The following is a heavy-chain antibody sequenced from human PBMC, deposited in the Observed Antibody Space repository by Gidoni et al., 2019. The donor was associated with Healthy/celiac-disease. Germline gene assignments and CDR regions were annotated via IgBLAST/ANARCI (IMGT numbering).Heavy chain of an antibody. D-gene: IGHD3-22*01. V-gene: IGHV1-69*09. Sequence: QVQLVQAGAAVQKPGSSVKVSCKASGGTFSSYAISWVRQAPGQGLEWMGRIIPILGIANYAQKFQDRVTITADKSTSTAYMELSSLRAEDTAVYYCARGGDYYDSSGYYYQYYFDYWGQGTLVTVSS. CDR3: ARGGDYYDSSGYYYQYYFDY. J-gene: IGHJ4*02. CDR1: GGTFSSYA. CDR2: IIPILGIA.